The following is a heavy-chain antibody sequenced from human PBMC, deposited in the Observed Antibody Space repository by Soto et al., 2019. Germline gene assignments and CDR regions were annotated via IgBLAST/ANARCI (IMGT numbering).Heavy chain of an antibody. V-gene: IGHV1-18*01. J-gene: IGHJ4*02. Sequence: QVQLVQSGTEVKKPGASVKASCEAIGYTFTSYGIVWVRQAPGQGLEWMGWISPHTGNTNYAQWLQGRITMATDTSTSTAYMERMSLRSVDTAVYYCARCWSASLDYWGQGTLVTVSS. CDR2: ISPHTGNT. CDR1: GYTFTSYG. CDR3: ARCWSASLDY.